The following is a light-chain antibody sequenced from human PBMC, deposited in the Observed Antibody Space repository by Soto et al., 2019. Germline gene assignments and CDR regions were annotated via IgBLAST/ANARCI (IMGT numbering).Light chain of an antibody. CDR2: KAS. J-gene: IGKJ1*01. CDR1: QTISSW. V-gene: IGKV1-5*03. Sequence: DIQMTQSPSTLSGSVGDRVTITCRASQTISSWLAWYQQKPGKAPKLLIYKASTVKSGVPSRFSGSGSGTEFTLTISSLQPDDFATYDGQHYNSYSEAFGQGTKVELK. CDR3: QHYNSYSEA.